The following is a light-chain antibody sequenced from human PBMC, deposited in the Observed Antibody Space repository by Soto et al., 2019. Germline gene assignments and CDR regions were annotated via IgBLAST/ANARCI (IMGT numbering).Light chain of an antibody. J-gene: IGLJ3*02. CDR2: LEGSGSY. CDR1: SGHSSYI. CDR3: ETWDSNIRV. Sequence: QSVLTQSSSASASLGSSVKLTCTLSSGHSSYIIAWHQQQPGKAPRYLMKLEGSGSYNKGSGVPDRFSGSSSGADRYLTISNLQSEDEADYYCETWDSNIRVFGGGTQVTVL. V-gene: IGLV4-60*03.